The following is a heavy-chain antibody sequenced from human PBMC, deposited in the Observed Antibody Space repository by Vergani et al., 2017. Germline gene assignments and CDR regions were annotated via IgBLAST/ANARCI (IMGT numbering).Heavy chain of an antibody. CDR1: GGTFSSYA. J-gene: IGHJ6*02. CDR3: ARGGYCSSTSCYTDYYYGMDV. CDR2: IIPIFGTA. V-gene: IGHV1-69*12. D-gene: IGHD2-2*02. Sequence: QVQLVQSGAEVKKPGSSVKVSCKASGGTFSSYAISWVRQAPGQGLEWMGGIIPIFGTANYAQKFQGRVTITADESTSTAYMELSSLRSEDTDVYYCARGGYCSSTSCYTDYYYGMDVWGQGTTVTVSS.